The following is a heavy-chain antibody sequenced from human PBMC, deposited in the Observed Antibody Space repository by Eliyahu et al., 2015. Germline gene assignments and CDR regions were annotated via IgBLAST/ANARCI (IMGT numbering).Heavy chain of an antibody. V-gene: IGHV3-23*01. J-gene: IGHJ4*02. CDR3: AKDQEKRSVVYAIPGALDY. D-gene: IGHD2-8*02. CDR2: ISGSGGST. CDR1: GFTXSSXA. Sequence: EVQLLESGGGLVQXGGSLRLSCAASGFTXSSXAMXWVRQAPGKGLEGVSAISGSGGSTYYADSVKGRFTISRDNSKNTLYLQMNSLRAEDTAVYYCAKDQEKRSVVYAIPGALDYWGQGTLVTVSS.